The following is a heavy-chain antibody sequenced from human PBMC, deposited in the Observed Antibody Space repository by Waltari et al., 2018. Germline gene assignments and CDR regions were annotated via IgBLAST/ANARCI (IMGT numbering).Heavy chain of an antibody. CDR3: ARGRVEMATRGAFDY. J-gene: IGHJ4*02. Sequence: QVQLQESGPGLVKPSQTLSLTCTVSGGSISSGGYYWSWIRQHPGKGLEWIGYIYYSGSTYYNPSLKSRVTISVDTSKNQFSLKLSSVTAADTAVYYCARGRVEMATRGAFDYWGQGTLVTVSS. V-gene: IGHV4-31*03. CDR1: GGSISSGGYY. D-gene: IGHD5-12*01. CDR2: IYYSGST.